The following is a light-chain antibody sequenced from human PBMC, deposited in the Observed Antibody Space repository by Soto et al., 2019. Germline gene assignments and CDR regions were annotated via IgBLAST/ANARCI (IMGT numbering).Light chain of an antibody. Sequence: EIVLTQSPGTLSLSPGERATLSCRASQSVRSNYLAWYQQKPGQAPRLLIYGASSRATGIPDRFSGSGSGTDFTLTISRLEPEDFAVYSCHQYGYGEDTFGPGTKLEIK. CDR3: HQYGYGEDT. J-gene: IGKJ2*01. V-gene: IGKV3-20*01. CDR1: QSVRSNY. CDR2: GAS.